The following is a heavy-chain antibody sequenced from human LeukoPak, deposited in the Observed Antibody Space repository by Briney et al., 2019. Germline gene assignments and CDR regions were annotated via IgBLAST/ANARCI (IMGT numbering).Heavy chain of an antibody. V-gene: IGHV3-74*01. CDR1: GFTFSSHW. J-gene: IGHJ4*02. CDR3: ARDRAWNYFDY. CDR2: ISSDGSRR. D-gene: IGHD3-3*01. Sequence: GGSLRLSCAASGFTFSSHWMHWVRQAPGKGLVWLSGISSDGSRRSYADSVKGRFTISRDNAENTLYLQMDSLRAEDTAVYYCARDRAWNYFDYWGQGTLVTVSS.